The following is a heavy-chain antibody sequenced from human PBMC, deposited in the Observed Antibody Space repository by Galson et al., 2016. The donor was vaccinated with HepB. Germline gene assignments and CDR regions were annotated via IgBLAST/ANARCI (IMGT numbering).Heavy chain of an antibody. CDR2: ISHDGSEE. Sequence: SLRLSCAASEFNFKNYGMHWVRQAPGKGLEWLAVISHDGSEEYYIDSVKGRFSISRDNSKNMLFLQMNSLRSEDTAVYYCAKLKTGVQTAFWGQGTLVIVSP. J-gene: IGHJ4*02. V-gene: IGHV3-30*18. D-gene: IGHD2-8*01. CDR1: EFNFKNYG. CDR3: AKLKTGVQTAF.